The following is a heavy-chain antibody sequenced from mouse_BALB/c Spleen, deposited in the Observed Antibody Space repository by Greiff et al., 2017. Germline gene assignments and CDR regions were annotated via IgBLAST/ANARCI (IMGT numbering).Heavy chain of an antibody. CDR1: GFSLTSYG. Sequence: VQGVESGPGLVAPSQSLSITCTVSGFSLTSYGVHWVRQPPGKGLEWLGVIWAGGSTNYNSALMSRLSISKDNSKSQVFLKMNSLQTDDTAMYYCARDYGYWMDYWGQGTSVTVSS. V-gene: IGHV2-9*02. J-gene: IGHJ4*01. D-gene: IGHD1-2*01. CDR2: IWAGGST. CDR3: ARDYGYWMDY.